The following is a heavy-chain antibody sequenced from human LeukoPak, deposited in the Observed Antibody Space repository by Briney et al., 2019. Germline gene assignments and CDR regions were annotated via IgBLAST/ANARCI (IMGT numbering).Heavy chain of an antibody. CDR1: GFTLSSNY. D-gene: IGHD2-21*01. Sequence: GGSLRLSCAASGFTLSSNYMTWVRQAPGKGLEWVSVIYRGGSTYYADSVKGRFTISRDNSKNTLYLQMNSLRAEDTAVYYCARAFEGEDDYWGQGTLVTVSS. CDR3: ARAFEGEDDY. V-gene: IGHV3-66*01. CDR2: IYRGGST. J-gene: IGHJ4*02.